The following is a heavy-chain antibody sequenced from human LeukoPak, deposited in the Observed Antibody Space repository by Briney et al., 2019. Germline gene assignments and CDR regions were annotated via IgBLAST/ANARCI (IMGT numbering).Heavy chain of an antibody. CDR3: ARPMTTVTTFDY. V-gene: IGHV3-74*01. Sequence: GGSLRLSCAASGFTFSSYSMNWVRQAPGKGLVWVSRINSDGSSTSYADSVKGRFTISRDNAKNTLYLQMNSLRAEDTAVYYCARPMTTVTTFDYWGQGTLVTVSS. CDR2: INSDGSST. J-gene: IGHJ4*02. D-gene: IGHD4-17*01. CDR1: GFTFSSYS.